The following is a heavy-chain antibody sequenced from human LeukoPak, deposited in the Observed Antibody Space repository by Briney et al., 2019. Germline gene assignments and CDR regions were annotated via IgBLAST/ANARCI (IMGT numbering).Heavy chain of an antibody. D-gene: IGHD5-24*01. CDR3: TRVGYIDEGIDY. Sequence: GGSLRLSCAASGFTFSHYAMSWVRQAPGKGLEWVANIKQDGSKKSYVDSVKGRFTISRDNAKNSLYLQMNSLRAEDTAIYYCTRVGYIDEGIDYWGQGTLVTVSS. CDR2: IKQDGSKK. J-gene: IGHJ4*02. CDR1: GFTFSHYA. V-gene: IGHV3-7*04.